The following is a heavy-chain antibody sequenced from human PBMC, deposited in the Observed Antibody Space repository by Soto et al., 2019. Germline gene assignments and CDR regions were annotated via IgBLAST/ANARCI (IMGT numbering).Heavy chain of an antibody. D-gene: IGHD3-22*01. CDR2: IIPIFGTA. J-gene: IGHJ3*02. V-gene: IGHV1-69*13. Sequence: SVKVSCKASGGTFSSYAISWVLQAPGQGLEWMGGIIPIFGTANYAQKFQGRVTITADESTSTAYMELSSLRSEDTAVYYCARGMNYYDSSGYYGWGLDAFDIWGQGTMVTVSS. CDR3: ARGMNYYDSSGYYGWGLDAFDI. CDR1: GGTFSSYA.